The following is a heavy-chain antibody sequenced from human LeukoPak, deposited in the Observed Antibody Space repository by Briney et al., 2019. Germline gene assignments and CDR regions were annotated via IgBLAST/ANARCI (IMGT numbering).Heavy chain of an antibody. CDR3: AKDRSSSWYARDDY. CDR2: ISGSGGST. D-gene: IGHD6-13*01. J-gene: IGHJ4*02. Sequence: RSGGSLRLSCAASVFTFSSYAMSWVRQAPGKGLEWVSAISGSGGSTYNADSVKGRFTISRDNSKNTLYLQMNSLRAEDTAVYYCAKDRSSSWYARDDYWGQGTLVTVSS. V-gene: IGHV3-23*01. CDR1: VFTFSSYA.